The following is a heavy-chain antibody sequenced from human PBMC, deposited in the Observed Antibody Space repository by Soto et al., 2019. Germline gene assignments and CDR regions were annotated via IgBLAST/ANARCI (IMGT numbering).Heavy chain of an antibody. D-gene: IGHD2-8*01. J-gene: IGHJ6*02. Sequence: QEQLVESVGGVVQPGRSLRLSCVASGFTFSNYGIHWVSQAPGKGLEWVAIIWYEGENKYYSDNVKGRFTISRDNSRSTLSLQMSSLRVDDTAVYYCARESSTLYAMDVWGQGTTVTVSS. CDR3: ARESSTLYAMDV. CDR2: IWYEGENK. V-gene: IGHV3-33*01. CDR1: GFTFSNYG.